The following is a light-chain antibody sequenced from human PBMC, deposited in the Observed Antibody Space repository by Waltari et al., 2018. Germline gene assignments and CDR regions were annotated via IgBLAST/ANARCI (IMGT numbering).Light chain of an antibody. CDR1: QSISSY. CDR3: QQSYSTRLYT. Sequence: DIQMTQSPSSLSASVGDRVTITCRASQSISSYLNWYQQKPGKAPKLLSYAASSLQSGVPSRFSGSGSGTDFTLTISSLQPEDFATYYCQQSYSTRLYTFGQGTKLEIK. CDR2: AAS. J-gene: IGKJ2*01. V-gene: IGKV1-39*01.